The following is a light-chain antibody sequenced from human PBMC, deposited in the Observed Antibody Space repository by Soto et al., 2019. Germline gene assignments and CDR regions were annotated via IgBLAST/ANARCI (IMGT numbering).Light chain of an antibody. CDR3: RQALQALT. J-gene: IGKJ4*01. V-gene: IGKV2-28*01. Sequence: DIVMTQSPLSLPVTPGEPASISCRSSQSLLHSNGYNYLDWYLQKPGQSPQLLIYLGSNRASGVPDRFSGSGSGTVFTLKISRVEAEDVGFYYCRQALQALTFGGGTKVEIK. CDR1: QSLLHSNGYNY. CDR2: LGS.